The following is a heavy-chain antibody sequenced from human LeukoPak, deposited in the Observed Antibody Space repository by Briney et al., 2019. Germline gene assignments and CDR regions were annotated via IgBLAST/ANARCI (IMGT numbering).Heavy chain of an antibody. V-gene: IGHV3-48*01. CDR2: ISSSRSTT. CDR1: GFTFSRYS. CDR3: VRAEVGTTLKYYYYYMDV. J-gene: IGHJ6*03. D-gene: IGHD1-26*01. Sequence: GGSLRLSCAASGFTFSRYSMTWVRQAPGKGLEWISFISSSRSTTYYADSVKGRCTISRDNGKNSRYLQMHSLRAEDTAVYYCVRAEVGTTLKYYYYYMDVWGKGTTVTVSS.